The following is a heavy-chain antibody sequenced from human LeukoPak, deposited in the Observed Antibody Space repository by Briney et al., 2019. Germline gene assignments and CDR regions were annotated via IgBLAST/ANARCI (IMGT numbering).Heavy chain of an antibody. CDR1: GVTFDDYA. CDR2: RSWNSGSI. Sequence: GRSLRLSCAASGVTFDDYAMHWVRQAPGKGLGWVSGRSWNSGSIGYADSVKGRFTISRDNAKNSLYLQRNSLRAEDTAVYYCPRETPPVSTYYDFWSGYYIFDYWGQGTLVTVSS. J-gene: IGHJ4*02. D-gene: IGHD3-3*01. CDR3: PRETPPVSTYYDFWSGYYIFDY. V-gene: IGHV3-9*01.